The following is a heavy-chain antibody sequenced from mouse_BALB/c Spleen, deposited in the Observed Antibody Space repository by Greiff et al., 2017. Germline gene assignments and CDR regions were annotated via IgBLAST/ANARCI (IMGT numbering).Heavy chain of an antibody. J-gene: IGHJ4*01. Sequence: VQLVESGPGLVAPSQSLSITCTVSGFSLTSYGVHWVRQPPGKGLEWLGVIWAGGSTNYNSALMSRLSISKDNSKSQVFLKMNSLQTDDTAMYYCARGYYYGSRTVHAMDYWGQGTSVTVSS. CDR2: IWAGGST. CDR1: GFSLTSYG. D-gene: IGHD1-1*01. V-gene: IGHV2-9*02. CDR3: ARGYYYGSRTVHAMDY.